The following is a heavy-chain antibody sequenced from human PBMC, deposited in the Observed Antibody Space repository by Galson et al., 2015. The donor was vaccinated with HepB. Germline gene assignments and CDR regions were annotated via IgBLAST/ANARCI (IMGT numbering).Heavy chain of an antibody. CDR3: ARDRGSYDSSGFYLHDAFDI. J-gene: IGHJ3*02. V-gene: IGHV3-21*01. CDR1: GFTFSSYS. D-gene: IGHD3-22*01. Sequence: SLRLSCAASGFTFSSYSIHWVRQAPGKGLEWVSSISSSSSYISYADAVKGRFTISRDNANNTLYLQMNSLRVEDAAMYYCARDRGSYDSSGFYLHDAFDIWGQGTMVTVSS. CDR2: ISSSSSYI.